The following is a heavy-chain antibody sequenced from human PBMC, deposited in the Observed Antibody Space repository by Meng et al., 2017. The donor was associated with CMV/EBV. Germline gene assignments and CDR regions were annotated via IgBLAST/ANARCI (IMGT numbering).Heavy chain of an antibody. V-gene: IGHV4-34*01. CDR1: GGSFSGYY. CDR3: ARGSRRLPRFNWFDP. Sequence: GQLQQWGAGLLNPSDTLSLTCAVYGGSFSGYYWSWIRQPPGKGLEWIGEINHSGSTNYNPSLKSRVTISVDTSKNQFSLKLSSVTAADTAVYYCARGSRRLPRFNWFDPWGQGTLVTVSS. D-gene: IGHD3-3*01. CDR2: INHSGST. J-gene: IGHJ5*02.